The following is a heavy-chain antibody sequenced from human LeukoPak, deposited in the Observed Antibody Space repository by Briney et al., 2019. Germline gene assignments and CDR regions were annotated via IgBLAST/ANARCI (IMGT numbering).Heavy chain of an antibody. CDR2: TNHSGST. Sequence: SETLSLTCAVYGGSFSGYYWSWIRQPPGKGLEWIGETNHSGSTNYNLSLKSRVTISVDTSKNQFSLKLSSVTAADTAVYYCARPQGYSYGSYYYYYMDVWGKGTTVTVSS. J-gene: IGHJ6*03. V-gene: IGHV4-34*01. D-gene: IGHD5-18*01. CDR3: ARPQGYSYGSYYYYYMDV. CDR1: GGSFSGYY.